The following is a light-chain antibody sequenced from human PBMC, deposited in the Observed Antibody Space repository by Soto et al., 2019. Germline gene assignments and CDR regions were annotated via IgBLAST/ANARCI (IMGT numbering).Light chain of an antibody. CDR2: GAS. J-gene: IGKJ1*01. V-gene: IGKV3-20*01. Sequence: EIVLTQSPGTLSLSPGERATLSCRASQSVTSNYLAWYQKKPGQAPRVLIYGASNRATGIPDRFSGSGSGTDFTLTISRLGPEDFAVYYCQQYGSSPTFGQGTKVDIK. CDR3: QQYGSSPT. CDR1: QSVTSNY.